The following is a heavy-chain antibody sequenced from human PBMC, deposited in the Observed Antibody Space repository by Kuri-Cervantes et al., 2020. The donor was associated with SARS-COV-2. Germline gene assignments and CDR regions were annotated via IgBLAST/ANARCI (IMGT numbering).Heavy chain of an antibody. CDR2: VNHNGGA. Sequence: SETLSLTCAIYGGSLSGSYWSWIRQSPGKRLEWIGEVNHNGGANYNPSLRSRVTISLDPSNNQVSLSLTSTTAADTAVYYCGKVSWLQLWRRYSDSWGQGTLVTVSS. J-gene: IGHJ4*02. D-gene: IGHD5-24*01. CDR1: GGSLSGSY. CDR3: GKVSWLQLWRRYSDS. V-gene: IGHV4-34*01.